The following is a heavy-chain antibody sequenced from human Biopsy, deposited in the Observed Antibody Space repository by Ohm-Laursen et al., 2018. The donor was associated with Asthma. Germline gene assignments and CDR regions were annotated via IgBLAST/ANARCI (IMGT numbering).Heavy chain of an antibody. CDR2: ISFHGSNK. CDR3: PKDVFPGWELRRGSDY. J-gene: IGHJ4*02. CDR1: VFTFSNYG. D-gene: IGHD1-26*01. V-gene: IGHV3-30*18. Sequence: RSLRLSCAPSVFTFSNYGMHWFRPAPRKGLAWVAVISFHGSNKDYADSVKARFTISRDNSKNTMHLEMNSLGVEDTAVYYCPKDVFPGWELRRGSDYWGQGTLVTVSS.